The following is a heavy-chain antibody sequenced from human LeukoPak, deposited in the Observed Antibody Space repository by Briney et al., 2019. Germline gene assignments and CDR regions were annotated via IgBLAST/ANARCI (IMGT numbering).Heavy chain of an antibody. J-gene: IGHJ6*02. V-gene: IGHV4-4*07. D-gene: IGHD3-10*01. CDR3: AREWFGDFTYYYYGMDV. CDR2: IYTSGST. CDR1: VGSISGYY. Sequence: SETLSLTCTVSVGSISGYYRCWIRQPAGKGLEWIGRIYTSGSTNYNPSLRSRVTMSVDTSKNQFSLKLSSVTAADTAVYYCAREWFGDFTYYYYGMDVWGQGTTVTVSS.